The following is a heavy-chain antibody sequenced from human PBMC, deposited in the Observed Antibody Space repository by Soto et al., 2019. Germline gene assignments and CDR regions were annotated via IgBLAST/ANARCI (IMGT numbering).Heavy chain of an antibody. D-gene: IGHD5-12*01. CDR1: GYTFTNYG. Sequence: QVHLVQSGGELRNPGASVKVSCKTSGYTFTNYGLAWVRQAPGQGLEWMGWIRTYTGDANYAQKFQGRVTIAADTPTETAYMELRGLRFDDRAVYFCARDLSGFGPSEYWGQGTLVTVSS. J-gene: IGHJ4*02. CDR2: IRTYTGDA. V-gene: IGHV1-18*01. CDR3: ARDLSGFGPSEY.